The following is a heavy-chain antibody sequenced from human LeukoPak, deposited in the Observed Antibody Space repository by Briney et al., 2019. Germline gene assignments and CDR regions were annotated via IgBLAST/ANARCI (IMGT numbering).Heavy chain of an antibody. CDR1: GYNFATYW. V-gene: IGHV5-51*01. CDR3: ARHLPITMVRGGLPHAID. J-gene: IGHJ3*01. D-gene: IGHD3-10*01. CDR2: IYPRDSDT. Sequence: GESLKISCQGSGYNFATYWIGWVRQMPGKGLEWMGIIYPRDSDTRYSPSFQGQVTISADKSISTAYLQWSSLKASDTAMYYCARHLPITMVRGGLPHAIDWGQGTMVTVSS.